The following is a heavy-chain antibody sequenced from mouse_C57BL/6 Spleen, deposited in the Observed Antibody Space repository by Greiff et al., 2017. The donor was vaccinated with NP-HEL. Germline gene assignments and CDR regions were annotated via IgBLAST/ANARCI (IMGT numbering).Heavy chain of an antibody. CDR3: GGYYSNYVMDY. V-gene: IGHV1-7*01. D-gene: IGHD2-12*01. CDR2: INPSSGYT. J-gene: IGHJ4*01. Sequence: QVQLKESGAELAKPGASVKLSCKASGYTFTSYWMHWVKQRPGQGLEWIGYINPSSGYTKYNQKFKDKATLTADKSSSTAYMQLSSLTYEDSAVYYCGGYYSNYVMDYWGQGTSVTVSS. CDR1: GYTFTSYW.